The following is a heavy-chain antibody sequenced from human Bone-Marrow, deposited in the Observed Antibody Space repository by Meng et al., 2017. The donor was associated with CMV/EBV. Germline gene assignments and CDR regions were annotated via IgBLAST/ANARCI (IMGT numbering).Heavy chain of an antibody. CDR3: ARDVSPRSSAYFAIYYFYALDV. Sequence: GGSLRLSCSASGFAFSNYKMDWVRQAPGRGLEWVASITPFSDYIYYGDSVKGRFTISRDNAQNSLYLQMNSLRAEDTAVYYCARDVSPRSSAYFAIYYFYALDVWGQGTTVTGSS. CDR2: ITPFSDYI. V-gene: IGHV3-21*01. CDR1: GFAFSNYK. D-gene: IGHD2-21*01. J-gene: IGHJ6*01.